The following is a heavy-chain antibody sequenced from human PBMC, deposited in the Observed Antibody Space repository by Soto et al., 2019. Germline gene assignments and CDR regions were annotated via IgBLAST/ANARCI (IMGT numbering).Heavy chain of an antibody. CDR1: GFTFSSYA. J-gene: IGHJ6*02. CDR2: ISGSGGST. CDR3: AKDQNGDYYYYGMDV. Sequence: GGSLRLSCAASGFTFSSYAMSWVRQAPGKGLEWVSAISGSGGSTYYADSVKGRFTISRDNSKNTLYLQMNSLRAEDTAVYYCAKDQNGDYYYYGMDVWGQGTTVTVSS. D-gene: IGHD4-17*01. V-gene: IGHV3-23*01.